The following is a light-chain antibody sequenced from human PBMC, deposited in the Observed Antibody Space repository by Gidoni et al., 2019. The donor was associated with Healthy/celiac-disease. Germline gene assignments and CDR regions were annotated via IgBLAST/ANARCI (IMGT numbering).Light chain of an antibody. Sequence: EIVLTQSLATLSLSPGERATLSCRASQSVSSYLAWYQQKPVQAPRLLIYDASNRATGIPARFSGSGSGTDFTLTISSLEPEDFAVYYCQQRSNWPPLTFGGXTKVEIK. J-gene: IGKJ4*01. CDR2: DAS. V-gene: IGKV3-11*01. CDR3: QQRSNWPPLT. CDR1: QSVSSY.